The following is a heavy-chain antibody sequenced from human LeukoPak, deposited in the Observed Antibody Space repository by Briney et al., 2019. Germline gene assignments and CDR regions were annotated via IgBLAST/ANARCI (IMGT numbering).Heavy chain of an antibody. CDR3: AKGDFYGSGRDYYYYMDV. CDR2: ISGSGGRT. Sequence: GGSLRLSCAASGFTFSRYGMSWVRQAPGKGLEWVSAISGSGGRTYYADSVKGRFTISRDNSKNTLYLQINSLRAEDTAVYSCAKGDFYGSGRDYYYYMDVWGKGTTVTISS. CDR1: GFTFSRYG. V-gene: IGHV3-23*01. D-gene: IGHD3-10*01. J-gene: IGHJ6*03.